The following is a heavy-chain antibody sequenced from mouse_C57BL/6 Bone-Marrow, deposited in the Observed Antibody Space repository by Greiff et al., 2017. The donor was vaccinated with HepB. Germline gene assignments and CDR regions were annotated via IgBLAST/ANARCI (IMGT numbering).Heavy chain of an antibody. J-gene: IGHJ3*01. CDR2: IYPRSGNT. Sequence: QVHVKQSGAELARPGASVKLSCKASGYTFTSYGISWVKQRTGQGLEWIGEIYPRSGNTYYNEKFKGKATLTADKSSSTAYMELRSLTSEDSAVYFCARIPVYYDYLWFAYWGQGTLVTVSA. CDR3: ARIPVYYDYLWFAY. CDR1: GYTFTSYG. D-gene: IGHD2-4*01. V-gene: IGHV1-81*01.